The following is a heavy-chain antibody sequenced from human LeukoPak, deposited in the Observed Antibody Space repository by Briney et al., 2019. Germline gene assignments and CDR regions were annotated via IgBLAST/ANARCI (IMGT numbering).Heavy chain of an antibody. CDR2: IWNAGTNT. V-gene: IGHV3-33*01. CDR3: AGDTPPGGDSYFDY. CDR1: GFSFGTYG. Sequence: GGSLRLSFGASGFSFGTYGRHWLRQAPGKGLEWVALIWNAGTNTYYADSVKGRFTISRDNSKNTLYLQMNSLRAEDTAVYYCAGDTPPGGDSYFDYWGQGTLVIVSS. J-gene: IGHJ4*02. D-gene: IGHD3-16*01.